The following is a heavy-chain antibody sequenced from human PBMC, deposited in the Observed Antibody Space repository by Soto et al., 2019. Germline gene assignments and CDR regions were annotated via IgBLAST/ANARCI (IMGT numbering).Heavy chain of an antibody. Sequence: GASVKVSCKASGYTFTSYGISWVRQAPGQGLEWMGWISAYNGDTNYAQKLQGRVTLTTDTSTSTAYMELRSLRSDDTAMYYCARDRKWSGYLIIDYWGQGTLVTVSS. CDR1: GYTFTSYG. CDR2: ISAYNGDT. D-gene: IGHD3-3*01. V-gene: IGHV1-18*01. CDR3: ARDRKWSGYLIIDY. J-gene: IGHJ4*02.